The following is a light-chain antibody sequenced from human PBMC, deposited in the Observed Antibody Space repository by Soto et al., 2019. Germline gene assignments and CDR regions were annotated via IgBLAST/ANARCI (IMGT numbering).Light chain of an antibody. V-gene: IGKV3-11*01. J-gene: IGKJ4*01. CDR2: DAS. CDR3: QQHSNWPLT. CDR1: QSVSSY. Sequence: EIVLTQSPATLSLPPGERPTLSGRASQSVSSYLAWYQQNPGQAPRLLIYDASNRATGIPARFSGSGSGTDFTLTISSLEPEDFAVYYCQQHSNWPLTFGGGTKVDIK.